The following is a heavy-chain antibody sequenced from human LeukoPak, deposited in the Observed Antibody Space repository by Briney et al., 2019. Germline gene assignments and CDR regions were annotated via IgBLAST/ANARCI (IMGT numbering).Heavy chain of an antibody. CDR2: IRYDGSNK. D-gene: IGHD1-26*01. CDR3: ARGSGSLDY. Sequence: GGSLRLSCAASGFIFNTYVMHWVRQAPGKGLEWLAFIRYDGSNKNYADSVKGRFTISRDSSKNTVFFQMNSLRAEDTAVYYCARGSGSLDYWGQGTLVTVSS. V-gene: IGHV3-30*02. J-gene: IGHJ4*02. CDR1: GFIFNTYV.